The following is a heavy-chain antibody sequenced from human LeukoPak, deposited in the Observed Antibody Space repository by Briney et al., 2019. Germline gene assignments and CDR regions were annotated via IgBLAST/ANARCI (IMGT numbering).Heavy chain of an antibody. CDR3: ARDLDCSGGTCYFDP. CDR2: IYHSGST. CDR1: GYSISSGFF. Sequence: SETLSLTCAVSGYSISSGFFWGWMRQSPGKGLEWIGSIYHSGSTFYNPSLKGRVTISIDRSNNQFSLRLSSVTAADTAVYYCARDLDCSGGTCYFDPWGQGTLVTVSS. V-gene: IGHV4-38-2*02. D-gene: IGHD2-15*01. J-gene: IGHJ5*02.